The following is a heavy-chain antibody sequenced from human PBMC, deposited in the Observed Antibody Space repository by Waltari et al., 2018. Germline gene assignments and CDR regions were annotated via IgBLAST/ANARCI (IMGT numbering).Heavy chain of an antibody. CDR3: ARPRIRFLEWYDAFDI. J-gene: IGHJ3*02. CDR1: GFTFSSYA. Sequence: EVQLLESGGGLVQPGGSLRLSCAASGFTFSSYAMSWVRQAPGKGLEWVSAISGSGGSTYYADSVKGRFTISRDNSKNTLYLQMNSLRAEDTAVYYCARPRIRFLEWYDAFDIWGQGTMVTVSS. D-gene: IGHD3-3*01. V-gene: IGHV3-23*01. CDR2: ISGSGGST.